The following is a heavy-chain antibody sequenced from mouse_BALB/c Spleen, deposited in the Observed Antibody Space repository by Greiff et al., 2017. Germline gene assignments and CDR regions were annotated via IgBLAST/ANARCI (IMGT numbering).Heavy chain of an antibody. D-gene: IGHD2-1*01. CDR2: ILPGSGST. CDR1: GYTFSSYW. V-gene: IGHV1-9*01. CDR3: ARNGNYYYYAMDY. Sequence: VKLQESGAELMKPGASVKISCKATGYTFSSYWIEWVKQRPGHGLEWIGEILPGSGSTNYNEKFKGKATFTADTSSNTAYMQLSSLTSEDSAVYYCARNGNYYYYAMDYWGQGTSVTVSS. J-gene: IGHJ4*01.